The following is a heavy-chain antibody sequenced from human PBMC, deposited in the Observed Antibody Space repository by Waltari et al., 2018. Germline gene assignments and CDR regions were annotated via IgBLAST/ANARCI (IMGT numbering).Heavy chain of an antibody. CDR1: GGSISSYY. CDR3: ARGVSGWFDY. D-gene: IGHD6-19*01. J-gene: IGHJ4*02. Sequence: QVQLQESGPGLVKPSETLSLTCTVSGGSISSYYWSWIRQPPGKGLEWIGYIYYSGSTNYNPSLKSRVTISVDTSKNQFSLKLSSVTAADTAVYYCARGVSGWFDYWGQGTLVTVSS. V-gene: IGHV4-59*01. CDR2: IYYSGST.